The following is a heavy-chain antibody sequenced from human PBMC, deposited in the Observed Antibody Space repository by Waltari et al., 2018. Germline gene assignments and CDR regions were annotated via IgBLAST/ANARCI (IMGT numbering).Heavy chain of an antibody. V-gene: IGHV3-23*03. CDR1: GFTFSSYA. J-gene: IGHJ3*02. CDR3: TSRPSSSGAFDI. CDR2: IYSGGST. Sequence: EVQLLESGGGLVQPGGSLRLSCAASGFTFSSYAMSWVRQAPGKGLEWVSVIYSGGSTYDADSVKGRFTISRDNSKNTAYLQMNSLKTEDTAVYYCTSRPSSSGAFDIWGQGTMVTVSS. D-gene: IGHD6-6*01.